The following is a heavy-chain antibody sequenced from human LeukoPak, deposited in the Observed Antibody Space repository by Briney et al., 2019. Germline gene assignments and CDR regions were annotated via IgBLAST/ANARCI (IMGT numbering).Heavy chain of an antibody. CDR3: AREAAAGVYFEY. Sequence: ASVKVSCKASGYTFTSYDISWVRQAPGQGLEWMGWISAYNGNTNYVHSLQGRVTMITDTSTSTAYMELRSLRSDDTAIYYCAREAAAGVYFEYWGQGTLVTVSS. V-gene: IGHV1-18*01. CDR1: GYTFTSYD. D-gene: IGHD6-13*01. CDR2: ISAYNGNT. J-gene: IGHJ4*02.